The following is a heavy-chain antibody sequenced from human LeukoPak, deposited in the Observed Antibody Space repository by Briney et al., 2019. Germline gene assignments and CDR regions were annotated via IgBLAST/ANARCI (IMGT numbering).Heavy chain of an antibody. CDR3: AKDLDSSSWYGGLDY. V-gene: IGHV3-21*04. J-gene: IGHJ4*02. CDR2: ISSSSSYI. Sequence: PGGSLRLSCAASGFTFSNYDMHWVRQAPGKGLEWVSAISSSSSYIYYADSIKGRFTISRDNSKNTLYLQMNSLRAEDTAVYYCAKDLDSSSWYGGLDYWGQGTLVTVSS. CDR1: GFTFSNYD. D-gene: IGHD6-13*01.